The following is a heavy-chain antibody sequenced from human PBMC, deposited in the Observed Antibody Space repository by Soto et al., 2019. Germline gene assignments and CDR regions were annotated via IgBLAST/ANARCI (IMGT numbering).Heavy chain of an antibody. Sequence: SETLSLTCTVSGGSISSYYWSWIRQPPGKGLEWIGYIYYSGSTNYNPSLKRRVTISVDTSKNQFSLKLSSVTAADTAVYYCAGGWEVRGFLSPLSCYEPSGTETLALVPS. CDR3: AGGWEVRGFLSPLSCYEP. V-gene: IGHV4-59*01. CDR1: GGSISSYY. CDR2: IYYSGST. D-gene: IGHD3-10*01. J-gene: IGHJ5*02.